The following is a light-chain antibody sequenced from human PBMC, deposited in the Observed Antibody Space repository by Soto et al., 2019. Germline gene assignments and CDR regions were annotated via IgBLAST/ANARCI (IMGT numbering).Light chain of an antibody. J-gene: IGKJ2*01. CDR3: QQYGGSPPYT. CDR1: QSVGNY. Sequence: EIVLTQSPGTLSLSPGERAALSCRASQSVGNYLAWYQQRPGQAPRLLIYRSSSRATGIPDRFSGSGSGTDFTLTINRLEPEDVAMYYCQQYGGSPPYTFGQGTKLEIK. CDR2: RSS. V-gene: IGKV3-20*01.